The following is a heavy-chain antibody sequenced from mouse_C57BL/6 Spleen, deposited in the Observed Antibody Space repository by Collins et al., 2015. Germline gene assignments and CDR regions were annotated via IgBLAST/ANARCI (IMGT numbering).Heavy chain of an antibody. J-gene: IGHJ2*01. V-gene: IGHV1-61*01. CDR2: IYPSDSET. CDR3: ARDYSDYFDY. Sequence: QGQLQQPGAELVRPGSSVKLSCKASGYTFTSYWMDWVKQRPGQGLEWIGNIYPSDSETHYNQKFKDKATLTVDKSSSTAYMQLSSPTSEDSAVYYCARDYSDYFDYWGQGTTLTVSS. CDR1: GYTFTSYW. D-gene: IGHD2-12*01.